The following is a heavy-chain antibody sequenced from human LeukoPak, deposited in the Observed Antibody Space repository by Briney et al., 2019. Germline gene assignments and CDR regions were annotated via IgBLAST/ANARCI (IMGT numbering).Heavy chain of an antibody. CDR2: INPNSGGT. Sequence: ASVKVSCKASGYTFTGYYMHWVRQAPGQGLEWMGRINPNSGGTNYAQKFQGRVTMTRDTSITTAYMALNSLRSDDTAVYYCARESPYSSSWFDNWGQGTLVTVYS. J-gene: IGHJ4*02. V-gene: IGHV1-2*06. D-gene: IGHD6-13*01. CDR1: GYTFTGYY. CDR3: ARESPYSSSWFDN.